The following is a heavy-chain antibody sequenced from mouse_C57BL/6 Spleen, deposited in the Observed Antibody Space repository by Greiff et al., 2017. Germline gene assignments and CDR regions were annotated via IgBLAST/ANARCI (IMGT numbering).Heavy chain of an antibody. D-gene: IGHD4-1*01. CDR1: GYTFTSYW. CDR3: APNWDWYFDV. V-gene: IGHV1-74*01. Sequence: QVHVKQPGAELVKPGASVKVSCKASGYTFTSYWMHWVKQRPGQGLEWIGRIHPSDSDTNYNQKFKGKATLTVDKSSSTAYMQLSSLTSEDSAVYYCAPNWDWYFDVWGTGTTVTVSS. J-gene: IGHJ1*03. CDR2: IHPSDSDT.